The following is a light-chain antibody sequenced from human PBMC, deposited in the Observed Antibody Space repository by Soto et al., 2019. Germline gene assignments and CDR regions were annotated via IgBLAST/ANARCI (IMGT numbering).Light chain of an antibody. Sequence: DIQMTQSPSTLSASVGDRVIITCRASQSISSWLAWYQQKPGKVPNLLIYDASNLESGVPSSCSGSGSGTEFTLTISSLQPDDFATYYCQQYQSSWTFGQGTKVEIK. J-gene: IGKJ1*01. CDR1: QSISSW. CDR2: DAS. V-gene: IGKV1-5*01. CDR3: QQYQSSWT.